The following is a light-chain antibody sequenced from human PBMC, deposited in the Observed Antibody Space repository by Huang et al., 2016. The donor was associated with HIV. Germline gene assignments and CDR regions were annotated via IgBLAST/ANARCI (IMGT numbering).Light chain of an antibody. CDR2: RAS. CDR3: QQYNSYSRT. V-gene: IGKV1-5*03. J-gene: IGKJ1*01. Sequence: DIQMTQSPSFVSASVGEKVTITGRASQDVRDWLAWYQQKPGNAPKLLIYRASTLDGGVPSRLSGSGSVTDFTLTITSLQSDDFATYYCQQYNSYSRTFGQGTKVEIK. CDR1: QDVRDW.